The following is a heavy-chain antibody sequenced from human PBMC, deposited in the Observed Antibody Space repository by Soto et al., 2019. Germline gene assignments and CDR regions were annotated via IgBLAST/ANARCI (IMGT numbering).Heavy chain of an antibody. CDR2: FDPEDGET. D-gene: IGHD3-3*01. CDR1: GYTLTELS. CDR3: ATVTGGFTIFGVVIMGAFDI. Sequence: GASVKVSCKVSGYTLTELSMHWVRQAPGKGLEWMGGFDPEDGETIYAQKFQGRVTMTEDTSTDTAYMELSSLRSEDTAVYYCATVTGGFTIFGVVIMGAFDIWGQGTMVTVSS. J-gene: IGHJ3*02. V-gene: IGHV1-24*01.